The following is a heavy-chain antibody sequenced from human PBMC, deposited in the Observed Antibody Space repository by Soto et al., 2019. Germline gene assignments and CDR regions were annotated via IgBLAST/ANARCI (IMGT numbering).Heavy chain of an antibody. CDR3: AKAGL. V-gene: IGHV3-9*01. CDR2: ISWNSGSI. D-gene: IGHD7-27*01. CDR1: GFTFDDYA. Sequence: EVQLVESGGGLVQPGRSLRLSCAASGFTFDDYAMHWVRQAPGKGLEWVSGISWNSGSIGYADSVKGRFTISRDNAKNSLDLQMNSLSDADTDLYYCAKAGLWSQGTLVTVSS. J-gene: IGHJ4*02.